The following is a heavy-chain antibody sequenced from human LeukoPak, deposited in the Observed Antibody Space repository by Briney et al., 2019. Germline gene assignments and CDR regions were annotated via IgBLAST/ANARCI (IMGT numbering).Heavy chain of an antibody. CDR1: GFTFSYYS. Sequence: GGSLRLSCAASGFTFSYYSMNWVRQAPGRGLEWVSCISSSSSLIFYSDSVRGRFTISRDNAKNLLYLHMNSLRVEDTAVYYCAKVDRGDYSSSPVPYYNYYMNVWSKGTTVTVSS. CDR2: ISSSSSLI. V-gene: IGHV3-21*01. J-gene: IGHJ6*03. CDR3: AKVDRGDYSSSPVPYYNYYMNV. D-gene: IGHD6-13*01.